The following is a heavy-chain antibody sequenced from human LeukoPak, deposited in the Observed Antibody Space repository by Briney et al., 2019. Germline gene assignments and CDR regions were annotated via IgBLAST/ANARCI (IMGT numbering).Heavy chain of an antibody. J-gene: IGHJ4*02. Sequence: PSETLSLTCTVSGGSISSRSYYWGWIRQPPGKGLEWVSGISGSDGSTNYADSVKGRFTISRDNSKNTLYLQMNSLRAEDTAVYYCAGRGYNYEGDYDQWGQGTLVTVSS. CDR2: ISGSDGST. CDR1: GGSISSRSYY. CDR3: AGRGYNYEGDYDQ. V-gene: IGHV3-23*01. D-gene: IGHD5-18*01.